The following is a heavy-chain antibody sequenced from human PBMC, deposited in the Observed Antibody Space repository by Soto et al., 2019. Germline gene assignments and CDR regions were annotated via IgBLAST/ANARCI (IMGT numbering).Heavy chain of an antibody. D-gene: IGHD1-1*01. CDR3: ARSETGTLSDY. V-gene: IGHV1-69*13. CDR2: ISPSFGTA. Sequence: ASVKVSCKASGGTFSSYAISWVRQAPGQGLEWMGGISPSFGTANYAQKFQGRVTITADESTSTAYMELSSLRSEDTAVYYCARSETGTLSDYWGQGTLVTVSS. J-gene: IGHJ4*02. CDR1: GGTFSSYA.